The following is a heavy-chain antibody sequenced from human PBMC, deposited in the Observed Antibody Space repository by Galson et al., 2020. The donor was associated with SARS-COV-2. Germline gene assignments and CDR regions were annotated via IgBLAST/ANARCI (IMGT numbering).Heavy chain of an antibody. CDR3: AKTTVTTTNWFDP. V-gene: IGHV3-23*01. Sequence: GESLKISCAASGFTFSNYVMNWVRQGPGKGLEWVAGISARGGTTYYADSVKGRFNISRDNSRNTLYLQMISMRVEDTASYYCAKTTVTTTNWFDPWGQGTLATVSS. J-gene: IGHJ5*02. D-gene: IGHD4-17*01. CDR2: ISARGGTT. CDR1: GFTFSNYV.